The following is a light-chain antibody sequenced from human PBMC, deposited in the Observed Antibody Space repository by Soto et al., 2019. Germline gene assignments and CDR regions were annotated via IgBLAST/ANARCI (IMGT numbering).Light chain of an antibody. V-gene: IGKV1-33*01. CDR3: QQYERIPYT. CDR1: QDISIY. Sequence: DIPLTQSPSSLSASVGARVTITCQASQDISIYLNWYQQKPGRAPKVLIYDVSNLERGVPSRFSGSGSGTDFTITISSLQPEEIATYYCQQYERIPYTVGQGTKREIK. J-gene: IGKJ2*01. CDR2: DVS.